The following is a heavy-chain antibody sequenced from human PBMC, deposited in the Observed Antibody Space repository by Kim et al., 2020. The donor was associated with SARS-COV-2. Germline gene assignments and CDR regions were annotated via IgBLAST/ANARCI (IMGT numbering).Heavy chain of an antibody. J-gene: IGHJ4*02. D-gene: IGHD3-9*01. V-gene: IGHV1-69*13. CDR3: VRGGLNYDILTGYYIDSFDY. CDR2: IIPIFGTA. Sequence: SVKVSCKASGGTFSSYAISWVRQAPGQGLEWMGGIIPIFGTANYAQKFQGRVTITADESTSTAYMELSSLRSEDTAVYYCVRGGLNYDILTGYYIDSFDYWGQGTLVTVSS. CDR1: GGTFSSYA.